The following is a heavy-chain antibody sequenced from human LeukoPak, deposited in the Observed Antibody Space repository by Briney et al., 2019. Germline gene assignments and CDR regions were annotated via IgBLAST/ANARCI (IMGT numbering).Heavy chain of an antibody. J-gene: IGHJ4*02. D-gene: IGHD6-19*01. CDR3: ARLLMLGYSSGMYYFDY. Sequence: PSETLSLTCTVSGGSITSGIYYWTWIRQPAGKGLEWIGRIYTTGSTNYNPSLKSRVTISVDTSKNQFSLKLSSVTAADTAVYYCARLLMLGYSSGMYYFDYWGQGTLVTVSS. CDR2: IYTTGST. CDR1: GGSITSGIYY. V-gene: IGHV4-61*02.